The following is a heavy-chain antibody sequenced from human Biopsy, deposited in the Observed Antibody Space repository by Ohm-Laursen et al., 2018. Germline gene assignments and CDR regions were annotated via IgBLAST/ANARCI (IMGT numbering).Heavy chain of an antibody. CDR2: INPDNGGT. CDR1: GYTFTGYY. CDR3: VRSRAGGATWGMDV. D-gene: IGHD3-16*01. V-gene: IGHV1-2*02. J-gene: IGHJ6*02. Sequence: ASVKVSCKASGYTFTGYYLHWVRQVPGQGLEWMGWINPDNGGTIHAQKFQGRVTVTRDTSISTAYVEVTSLRSDDTAVYYCVRSRAGGATWGMDVWGQGTTVTVSS.